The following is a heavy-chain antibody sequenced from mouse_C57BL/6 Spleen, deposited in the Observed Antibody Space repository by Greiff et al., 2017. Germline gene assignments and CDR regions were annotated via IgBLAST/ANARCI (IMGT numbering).Heavy chain of an antibody. Sequence: EVKLMESGGGLVKPGGSLKLSCAASGFTFSDYGMHWVRQAPEKGLEWVAYISSGSSTIYYADTVKGRFTISRDNAKNTLFLQMTSLRSEDTAMYYCARGGSYDGYYDAMDYWGQGTSVTVSS. D-gene: IGHD2-3*01. V-gene: IGHV5-17*01. CDR1: GFTFSDYG. CDR3: ARGGSYDGYYDAMDY. CDR2: ISSGSSTI. J-gene: IGHJ4*01.